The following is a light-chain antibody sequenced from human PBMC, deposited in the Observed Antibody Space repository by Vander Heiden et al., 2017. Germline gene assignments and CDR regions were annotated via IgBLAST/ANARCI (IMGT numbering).Light chain of an antibody. V-gene: IGKV3-11*01. CDR1: QSVSSY. CDR2: DAS. Sequence: IVFTQSPATLYLSPGERATLSCRASQSVSSYLAWYQQKPGQAPMLLIYDASNRATGIKARFSGSGYGTDFTLTISSLEPEDFAVYYCQQRNNGQGKITFGHGTKVDIK. CDR3: QQRNNGQGKIT. J-gene: IGKJ3*01.